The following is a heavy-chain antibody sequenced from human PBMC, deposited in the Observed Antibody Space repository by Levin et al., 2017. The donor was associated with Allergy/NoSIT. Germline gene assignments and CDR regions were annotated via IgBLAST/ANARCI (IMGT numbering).Heavy chain of an antibody. V-gene: IGHV4-59*01. CDR1: SGSISGYY. CDR2: IYSTGKT. J-gene: IGHJ4*02. D-gene: IGHD5/OR15-5a*01. CDR3: ARDRVSPAILDF. Sequence: SETLSLTCTVSSGSISGYYWSWLRQSPEKGLEWIWSIYSTGKTNYNPSLRSRLIMSLDSSKNVFSLMLKSVPSEDTAMYYCARDRVSPAILDFWGQGALVTVSS.